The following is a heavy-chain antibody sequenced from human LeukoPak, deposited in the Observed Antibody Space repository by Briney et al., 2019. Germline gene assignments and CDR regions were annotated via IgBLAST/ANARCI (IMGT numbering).Heavy chain of an antibody. V-gene: IGHV1-2*02. Sequence: ASVKVFCKASGYTFTGYYMHWVRQAPGQGLEWIGWINPNSGGTNYAQKFQGRVTMTRDTSISTAYMEPSRLISDDTAVYYCARGSGWYQYGMDVWGQGTTVTVSS. CDR2: INPNSGGT. D-gene: IGHD6-19*01. J-gene: IGHJ6*02. CDR3: ARGSGWYQYGMDV. CDR1: GYTFTGYY.